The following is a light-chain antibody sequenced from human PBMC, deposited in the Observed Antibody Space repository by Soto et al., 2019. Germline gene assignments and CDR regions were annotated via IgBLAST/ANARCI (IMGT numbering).Light chain of an antibody. CDR1: SSNIGSNN. V-gene: IGLV1-44*01. CDR3: AAWDDSLNGVV. Sequence: QSVLTQPPSASGTPGQRVTISCSGSSSNIGSNNVNRYQQVPGTAPKLLIYSNSQRPSGVPDRFSGSKSGTSASLAISGLQSEDEADYYCAAWDDSLNGVVFGGGTQLTVL. CDR2: SNS. J-gene: IGLJ2*01.